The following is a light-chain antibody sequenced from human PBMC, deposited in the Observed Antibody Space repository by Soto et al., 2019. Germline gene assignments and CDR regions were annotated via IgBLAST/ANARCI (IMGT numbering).Light chain of an antibody. CDR3: NLHRAWPRT. CDR1: QSVSTY. CDR2: DVF. Sequence: EIVLTQSPATLSLSPGERATLSCRASQSVSTYLVWYQQKPGQAPRLLIHDVFNRATGIPARFSGSGSGTDFTLTISSLEPEAFAVYYCNLHRAWPRTFGQGTKVEIK. V-gene: IGKV3-11*01. J-gene: IGKJ1*01.